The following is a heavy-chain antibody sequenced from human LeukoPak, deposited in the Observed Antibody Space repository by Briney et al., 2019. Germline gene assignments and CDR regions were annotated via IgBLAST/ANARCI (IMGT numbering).Heavy chain of an antibody. CDR3: ARDGYRSLFANSYYGMDV. V-gene: IGHV1-18*01. Sequence: ASVKVSCKASDYTFTSYGISWLRQAPGQGLEWMGWISAYNGNTNYAQKLQGRVTMTTDTSTSTAYMELRSLRSDDPAVYYCARDGYRSLFANSYYGMDVWGQGTTVTVSS. J-gene: IGHJ6*02. D-gene: IGHD6-13*01. CDR1: DYTFTSYG. CDR2: ISAYNGNT.